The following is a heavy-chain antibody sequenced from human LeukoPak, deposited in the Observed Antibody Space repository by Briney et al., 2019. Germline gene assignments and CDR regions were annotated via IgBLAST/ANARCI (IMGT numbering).Heavy chain of an antibody. D-gene: IGHD6-19*01. Sequence: ASVTVSFTSSGYTFTIYGISWVRQAPGQGLEWMGWISAYNGNTNYAQKLQGRVTMTTDTSASTAYMELRSLRSDDTAVYYCARGGVSSGWYGSYFDYWGQGTLVTVSS. V-gene: IGHV1-18*01. CDR2: ISAYNGNT. CDR3: ARGGVSSGWYGSYFDY. J-gene: IGHJ4*02. CDR1: GYTFTIYG.